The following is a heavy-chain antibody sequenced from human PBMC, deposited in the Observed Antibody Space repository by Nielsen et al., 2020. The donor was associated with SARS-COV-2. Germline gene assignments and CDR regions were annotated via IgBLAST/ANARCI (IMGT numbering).Heavy chain of an antibody. Sequence: SVKGRFTISRDNSKNTIYLQMNSLKTEDTAVYYCTSFGYSSGWYEDYWGQGTLVTVSS. CDR3: TSFGYSSGWYEDY. J-gene: IGHJ4*02. D-gene: IGHD6-19*01. V-gene: IGHV3-30*07.